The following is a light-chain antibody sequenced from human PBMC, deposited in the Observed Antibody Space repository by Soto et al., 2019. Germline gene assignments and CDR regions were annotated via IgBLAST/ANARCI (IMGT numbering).Light chain of an antibody. CDR1: QSLLHSNGYNY. Sequence: DIVLTQSPLSLPVTPGEPASISCRSSQSLLHSNGYNYLDWYLQKPGQSPQILIYLGSNRASGVPDRFSGSGSGTDFTLQISRVEAEDVGVYYCMQALQAPTFGQGTKVEIK. V-gene: IGKV2-28*01. CDR3: MQALQAPT. CDR2: LGS. J-gene: IGKJ1*01.